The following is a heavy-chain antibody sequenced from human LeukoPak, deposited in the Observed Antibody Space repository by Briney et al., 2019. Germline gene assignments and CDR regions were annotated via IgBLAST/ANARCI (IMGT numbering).Heavy chain of an antibody. CDR1: TRSITSYY. Sequence: PPQSLSPTSIVATRSITSYYWRWIRPPPGNVLEWNGYTYYSVSTNYNPSLKSRVTISVDTSKNQYSLKLSSVPAADTAVYYCARLGYAEAYCGGDCYSPFYYYMDVWGKGTTVTVSS. CDR2: TYYSVST. CDR3: ARLGYAEAYCGGDCYSPFYYYMDV. J-gene: IGHJ6*03. V-gene: IGHV4-59*08. D-gene: IGHD2-21*02.